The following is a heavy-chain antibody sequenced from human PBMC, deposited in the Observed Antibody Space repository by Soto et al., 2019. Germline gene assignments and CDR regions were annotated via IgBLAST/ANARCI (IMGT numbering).Heavy chain of an antibody. CDR1: GFTFSSYW. Sequence: GGSLRLSCAASGFTFSSYWMHWVRQAPGKGLVWVSRINSDGSSTGYADSVMGRFTISRDNAKNTLYLQMNSLRAEDTAVYYCARDQGYCSGGSCYVAGCWGQGTLVTVSS. J-gene: IGHJ4*02. CDR3: ARDQGYCSGGSCYVAGC. D-gene: IGHD2-15*01. V-gene: IGHV3-74*01. CDR2: INSDGSST.